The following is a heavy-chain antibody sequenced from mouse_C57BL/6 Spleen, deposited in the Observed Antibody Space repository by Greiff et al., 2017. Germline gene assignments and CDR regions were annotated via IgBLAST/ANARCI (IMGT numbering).Heavy chain of an antibody. CDR3: ARHRTYYSNFEGYFDV. CDR2: ISSGGSYT. J-gene: IGHJ1*03. D-gene: IGHD2-5*01. V-gene: IGHV5-6*01. Sequence: EVQLVESGGDLVKPGGSLKLSCAASGFTFSSYGMSWVRQTPDKRLEWVATISSGGSYTYYPDSVKGRFTISRDNAKNTLYLQMSSLKSEDTAMYYCARHRTYYSNFEGYFDVWGTGTTVTVSS. CDR1: GFTFSSYG.